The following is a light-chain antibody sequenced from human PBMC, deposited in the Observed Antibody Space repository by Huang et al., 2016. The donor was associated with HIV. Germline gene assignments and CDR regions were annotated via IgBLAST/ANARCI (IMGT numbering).Light chain of an antibody. CDR3: QQSHATPWT. CDR2: TAS. V-gene: IGKV1-39*01. CDR1: QSIRAY. Sequence: DIQMTQSPSSLSASVGDRVTITCRASQSIRAYLNWYQEKPGKVPQLLIFTASSLQRRVPSRFSGNGSVTDFTLTISSLQPEDFATYYCQQSHATPWTFGQGTKVEIK. J-gene: IGKJ1*01.